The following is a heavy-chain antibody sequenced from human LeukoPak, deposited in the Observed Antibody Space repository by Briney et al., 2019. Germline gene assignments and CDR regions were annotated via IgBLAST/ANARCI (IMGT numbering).Heavy chain of an antibody. CDR2: ISRSGDTM. CDR1: GFTFSDYY. V-gene: IGHV3-11*01. J-gene: IGHJ6*03. D-gene: IGHD3-22*01. Sequence: GGSLRLSCAASGFTFSDYYMSWIRRAPGKGLEWVSYISRSGDTMYYADSVKGRFTISRDNAKNSLYLQMNSLRAEDTALYYCARARSYDSSGYPYYYYYMDVWGKGTTVTISS. CDR3: ARARSYDSSGYPYYYYYMDV.